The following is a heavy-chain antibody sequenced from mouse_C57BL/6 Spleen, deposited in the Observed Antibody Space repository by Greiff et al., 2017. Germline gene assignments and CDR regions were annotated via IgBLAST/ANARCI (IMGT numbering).Heavy chain of an antibody. Sequence: QVQLQQSGPELVKPGASVKISCKASGYAFSSSWMNWVKQRPGKGLEWIGRIYPGDGDTNYNGKFKGKATLTADKSSNTAYLQLSSLTSEDTAVYYCARMADGNPGYFDYWGQGTTLTVSS. CDR3: ARMADGNPGYFDY. D-gene: IGHD2-1*01. CDR1: GYAFSSSW. V-gene: IGHV1-82*01. CDR2: IYPGDGDT. J-gene: IGHJ2*01.